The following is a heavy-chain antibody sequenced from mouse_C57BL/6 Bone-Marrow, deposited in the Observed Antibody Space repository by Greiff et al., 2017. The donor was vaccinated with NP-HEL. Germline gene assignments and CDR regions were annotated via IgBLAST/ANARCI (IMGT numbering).Heavy chain of an antibody. Sequence: QVQLKESGAELAKPGASVKLSCKASGYTFTSYWMHWVKQRPGQGLEWIGYINPSSGYTKYNQKFKDKATLTADKSSSTAYMQLSSLTYEDSAVYYCPRRRIFPNYYGSSFFWYFDVWGTGTTVTVSS. V-gene: IGHV1-7*01. D-gene: IGHD1-1*01. CDR3: PRRRIFPNYYGSSFFWYFDV. CDR1: GYTFTSYW. CDR2: INPSSGYT. J-gene: IGHJ1*03.